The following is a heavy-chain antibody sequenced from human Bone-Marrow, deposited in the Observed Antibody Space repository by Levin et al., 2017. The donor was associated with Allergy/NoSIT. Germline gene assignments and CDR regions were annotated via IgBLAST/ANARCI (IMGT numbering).Heavy chain of an antibody. J-gene: IGHJ6*02. CDR1: GGSINGQY. D-gene: IGHD3-3*01. CDR2: IYYSGST. CDR3: ARRDTIRYYYGMDV. Sequence: SETLSLTCTVSGGSINGQYWSWIRQPPGKGLEWIGYIYYSGSTTSSPSLKSRVTISIDTSKNQIFLKLRSVTAADTAVYYCARRDTIRYYYGMDVWGQGTTVTVSS. V-gene: IGHV4-59*08.